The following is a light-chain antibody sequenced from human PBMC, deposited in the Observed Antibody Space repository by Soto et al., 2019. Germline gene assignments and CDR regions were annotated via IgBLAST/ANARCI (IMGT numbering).Light chain of an antibody. J-gene: IGKJ1*01. CDR1: QSISSW. CDR3: QHYNSYPWT. Sequence: DIQMTQSPSTLSTSVGDRVTITCRASQSISSWLAWYQQKPGKAPTLLIYKASSLESGVPSRFSGSGSGTEFTLTISSLQPDDFATYYCQHYNSYPWTFGQGTKVEIK. CDR2: KAS. V-gene: IGKV1-5*03.